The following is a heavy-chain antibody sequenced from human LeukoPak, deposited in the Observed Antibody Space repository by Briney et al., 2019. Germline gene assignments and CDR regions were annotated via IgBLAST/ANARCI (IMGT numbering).Heavy chain of an antibody. J-gene: IGHJ4*02. Sequence: ASVKVSCKASGYTFTSYSTTWVRQAPGQGLEWMGWISTYNGNTNYAQNLQGRVTMTTDTSTTTAYMELRSLRSDDTAVYYCARYYYDGSGYYNFDYWGQGTLVTVSS. CDR2: ISTYNGNT. D-gene: IGHD3-22*01. CDR3: ARYYYDGSGYYNFDY. V-gene: IGHV1-18*01. CDR1: GYTFTSYS.